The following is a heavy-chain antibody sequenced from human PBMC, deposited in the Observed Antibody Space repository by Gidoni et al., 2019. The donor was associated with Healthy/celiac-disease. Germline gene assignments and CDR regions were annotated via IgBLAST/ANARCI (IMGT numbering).Heavy chain of an antibody. CDR3: ARAHDSSTWVGAFDI. CDR2: ISAYNGNK. CDR1: VYTFTSCG. J-gene: IGHJ3*02. D-gene: IGHD3-22*01. Sequence: QVQLVQSGAEVKKPGASVKVSCKASVYTFTSCGISWVRQAPGQGLEWMGWISAYNGNKNYAQKLQGRVTMTTDTSTSTAYMELRSLRSDDTAVYYCARAHDSSTWVGAFDIWGQGTMVTVSS. V-gene: IGHV1-18*01.